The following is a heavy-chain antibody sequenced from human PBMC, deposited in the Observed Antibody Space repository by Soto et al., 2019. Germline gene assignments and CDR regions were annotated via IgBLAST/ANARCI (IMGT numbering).Heavy chain of an antibody. J-gene: IGHJ4*02. Sequence: VQLMQSGAEVKKPGASVKVSCKASGYTFTTYDINWVRQAPGQGLEWIGWMNPNRTNTGYAEKFQGRVTMTRDTSLSPAYMGVSSLRYDDTAVYYCAREGGRGLVYLCQGTLVTVSS. D-gene: IGHD2-15*01. V-gene: IGHV1-8*01. CDR1: GYTFTTYD. CDR3: AREGGRGLVY. CDR2: MNPNRTNT.